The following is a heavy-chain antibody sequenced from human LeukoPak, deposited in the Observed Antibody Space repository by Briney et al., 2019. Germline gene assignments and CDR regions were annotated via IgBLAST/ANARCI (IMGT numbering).Heavy chain of an antibody. CDR2: MNPNSGNT. Sequence: ASVKVSCKASGYTFTSYDINWVRQATGQGLEWMGWMNPNSGNTGYAQKFQGRVTMTRNTSISTAYMELSSLRSEDTAVYYCARAPRGYCSGGSCPRAASDIWGQGTMVTVSS. V-gene: IGHV1-8*01. D-gene: IGHD2-15*01. CDR3: ARAPRGYCSGGSCPRAASDI. J-gene: IGHJ3*02. CDR1: GYTFTSYD.